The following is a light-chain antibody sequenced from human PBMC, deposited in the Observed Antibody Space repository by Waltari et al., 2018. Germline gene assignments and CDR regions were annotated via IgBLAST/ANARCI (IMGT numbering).Light chain of an antibody. Sequence: SYELTQPPSVSVSPGQTASITCSGDNLGNRYVSWYKQAPGQSPILVIYQDNKRPSGIPERFSGSNSGNPATLTISVTQAVDEADYSCQAWDSSSTVVFGGGTKLTVL. CDR2: QDN. CDR1: NLGNRY. CDR3: QAWDSSSTVV. V-gene: IGLV3-1*01. J-gene: IGLJ2*01.